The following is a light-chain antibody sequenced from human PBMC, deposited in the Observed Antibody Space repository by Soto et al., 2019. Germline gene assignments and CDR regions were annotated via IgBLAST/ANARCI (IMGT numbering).Light chain of an antibody. V-gene: IGLV2-14*01. CDR2: EVS. CDR1: SSDVGGYDY. CDR3: TSYTSSSARV. Sequence: QSALTQPASVSGSPGQSITISCTGTSSDVGGYDYVSWYQQHPGKAPKLIIYEVSNRPSGISNRFSGSKSGNTASLTISGLQAEDEADYYCTSYTSSSARVFGTGNKVTVL. J-gene: IGLJ1*01.